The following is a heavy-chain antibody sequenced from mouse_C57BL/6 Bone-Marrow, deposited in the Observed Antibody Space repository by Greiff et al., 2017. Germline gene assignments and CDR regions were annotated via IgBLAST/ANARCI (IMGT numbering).Heavy chain of an antibody. D-gene: IGHD2-3*01. CDR3: ARRGWLLPHYWAMDY. V-gene: IGHV1-18*01. J-gene: IGHJ4*01. CDR2: INPNNGGT. CDR1: GYTFTDYN. Sequence: EVKLMESGPELVKPGASVKISCKASGYTFTDYNMDWVKQSHGKSLEWIGDINPNNGGTIYNQKFKGKATLTVDKSSNTAYMELRSLTSEDAADYYGARRGWLLPHYWAMDYWGQGTSVTVSS.